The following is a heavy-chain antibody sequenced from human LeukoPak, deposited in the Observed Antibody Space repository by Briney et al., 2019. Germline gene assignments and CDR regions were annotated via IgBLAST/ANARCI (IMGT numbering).Heavy chain of an antibody. J-gene: IGHJ4*02. V-gene: IGHV3-23*01. CDR1: GFTVSSNY. CDR2: ISGSGGST. D-gene: IGHD3-22*01. CDR3: AKAPLNYYDSSGYRDY. Sequence: GGSLRLSCAASGFTVSSNYMNWVRQAPGKGLEWVSDISGSGGSTYYADSVKGRFIISRDNSKNTLYLQMNSLRAEDTAVYYCAKAPLNYYDSSGYRDYWGQGTLVTVSS.